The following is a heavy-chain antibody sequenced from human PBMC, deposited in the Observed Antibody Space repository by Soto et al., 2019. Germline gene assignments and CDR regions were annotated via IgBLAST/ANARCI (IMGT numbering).Heavy chain of an antibody. J-gene: IGHJ5*02. V-gene: IGHV3-30-3*01. Sequence: QVQLVESGGGVVQPGRSLRLSCAASGFTFSSYAMHWVRQAPGKGLEWVAVISYDGSNKYYADSVEGRFTISRDNSKNTLYLRMNSLRAEDTAVYYCARCGGRWLVRNRFDPWGQGTLVTVSS. CDR2: ISYDGSNK. D-gene: IGHD6-19*01. CDR1: GFTFSSYA. CDR3: ARCGGRWLVRNRFDP.